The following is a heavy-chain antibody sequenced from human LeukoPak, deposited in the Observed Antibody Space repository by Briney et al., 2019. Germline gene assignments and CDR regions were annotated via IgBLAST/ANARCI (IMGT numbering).Heavy chain of an antibody. V-gene: IGHV3-48*02. Sequence: PGGSLRLSCAASGLTFSRYSLNWVRQAPGKGLEWVSYIGGSSSTIHYADSVKGRFTISRDNAKNSLFLQMTSLRDDDTAVYYCARDSAHSFDFWGQGTLVTVSS. J-gene: IGHJ4*02. CDR2: IGGSSSTI. CDR1: GLTFSRYS. CDR3: ARDSAHSFDF.